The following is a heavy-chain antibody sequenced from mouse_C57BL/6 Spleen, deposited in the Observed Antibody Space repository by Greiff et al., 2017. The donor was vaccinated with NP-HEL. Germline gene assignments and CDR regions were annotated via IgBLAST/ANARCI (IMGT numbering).Heavy chain of an antibody. J-gene: IGHJ1*03. D-gene: IGHD2-4*01. CDR2: IYPRDGST. CDR1: GYTFTDHT. Sequence: QVQLQQSDAELVKPGASVKISCKVSGYTFTDHTIHWMKQRPEQGLDWIGYIYPRDGSTKYNEKFKGKATLTADKSSSTAYMQLNSLTSEDSAVYFCANIYYDYDGAVVWGTGATVTVSS. CDR3: ANIYYDYDGAVV. V-gene: IGHV1-78*01.